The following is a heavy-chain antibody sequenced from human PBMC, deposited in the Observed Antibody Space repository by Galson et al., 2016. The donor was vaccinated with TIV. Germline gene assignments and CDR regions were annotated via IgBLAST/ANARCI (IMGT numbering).Heavy chain of an antibody. D-gene: IGHD1-26*01. V-gene: IGHV4-31*03. J-gene: IGHJ1*01. CDR2: IYKRDSYNSGST. Sequence: TLSLTCNVSGGSISNGGYYWSWIRQHPGKGLEWIGYIYKRDSYNSGSTYYNPSLKNRVSISVDTSKNHFSLRLSSVTAADTAVYYCARWADSGSYYEYFHHWGQGTPVTVSS. CDR1: GGSISNGGYY. CDR3: ARWADSGSYYEYFHH.